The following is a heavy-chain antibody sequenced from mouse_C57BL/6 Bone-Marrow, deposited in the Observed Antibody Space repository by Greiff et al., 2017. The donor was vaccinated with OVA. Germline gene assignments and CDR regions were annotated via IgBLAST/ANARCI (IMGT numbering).Heavy chain of an antibody. V-gene: IGHV5-9-1*02. CDR1: GFTFSSYA. D-gene: IGHD1-1*01. J-gene: IGHJ1*03. CDR2: ISSGGDYI. CDR3: TREGDYYGSHWYFDV. Sequence: EVKVVESGEGLVKPGGSLKLSCAASGFTFSSYAMSWVRQTPEKRLEWVAYISSGGDYIYYANTVKGRFTISRDNARNTLYLQMSSLKSEDTAMYYCTREGDYYGSHWYFDVWGTGTTVTVSS.